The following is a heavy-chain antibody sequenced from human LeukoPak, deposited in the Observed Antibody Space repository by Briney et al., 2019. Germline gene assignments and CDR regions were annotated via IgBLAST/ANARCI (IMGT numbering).Heavy chain of an antibody. CDR3: ASSPSGWYPFFDY. CDR2: ISYDGSTK. Sequence: GGSLRLSCAASGFTFSSYAMSWVRQAPGKGLEWVAVISYDGSTKYYADSVKGRFTISRDNSKNTLYLQMNSLRAEDTAVYYCASSPSGWYPFFDYWGQGTLVTVSS. J-gene: IGHJ4*02. D-gene: IGHD6-19*01. V-gene: IGHV3-30*03. CDR1: GFTFSSYA.